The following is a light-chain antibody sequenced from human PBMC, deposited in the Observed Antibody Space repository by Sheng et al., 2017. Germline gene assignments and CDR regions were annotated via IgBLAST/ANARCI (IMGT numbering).Light chain of an antibody. CDR1: SSDVGGYDY. Sequence: QSALTQPPSASGSPGQSVTISCTGTSSDVGGYDYVSWYQQHPGKAPKLMIYEVFKRPSGVPDRFSGSKSGNTASLTVSGLQAEDEADYYCQSYDSSLSGSVFGGGTKLTVL. V-gene: IGLV2-8*01. CDR2: EVF. J-gene: IGLJ3*02. CDR3: QSYDSSLSGSV.